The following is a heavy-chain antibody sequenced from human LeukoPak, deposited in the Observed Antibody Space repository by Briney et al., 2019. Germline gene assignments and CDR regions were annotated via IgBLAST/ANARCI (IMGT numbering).Heavy chain of an antibody. CDR2: ISAYNGNT. J-gene: IGHJ4*02. CDR3: ARLTDYDTLTGYYYFDY. D-gene: IGHD3-9*01. Sequence: ASVKVSCKASGYTFTSYGISWVRQAPGQGLEWMGWISAYNGNTNYAQKLQGRVTMTTDTSTSTAYMELRSLRSDDTAVYYCARLTDYDTLTGYYYFDYWGQGTLVTVSS. V-gene: IGHV1-18*01. CDR1: GYTFTSYG.